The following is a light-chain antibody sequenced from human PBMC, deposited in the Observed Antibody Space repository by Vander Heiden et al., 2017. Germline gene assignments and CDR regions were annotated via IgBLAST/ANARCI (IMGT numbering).Light chain of an antibody. J-gene: IGKJ4*01. CDR2: DAS. Sequence: AIQLTQSPSSLSASVGDRVTITCRASQGISSALAWYQQKPGKAPKLLIYDASSLESGVPSRFSGSGYGTDFTLTISSLQPEDFAPYYCQQSNSYPKITFGGGTKVEIK. CDR3: QQSNSYPKIT. V-gene: IGKV1-13*02. CDR1: QGISSA.